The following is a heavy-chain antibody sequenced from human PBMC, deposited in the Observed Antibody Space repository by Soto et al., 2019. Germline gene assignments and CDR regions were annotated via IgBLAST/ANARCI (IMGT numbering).Heavy chain of an antibody. J-gene: IGHJ5*02. CDR1: GGSISSGGYY. CDR2: IYYSGST. V-gene: IGHV4-31*03. CDR3: ARGTSYKDWFDP. Sequence: QVQLQESGPGLVKPSQTLSLTCTVSGGSISSGGYYWSWIRQQPGKGLEWIGYIYYSGSTYYNPSLKSRVTISVDTSKNQFSLKLSPVTAADTPVYYCARGTSYKDWFDPWGQGTLVTVSS. D-gene: IGHD1-26*01.